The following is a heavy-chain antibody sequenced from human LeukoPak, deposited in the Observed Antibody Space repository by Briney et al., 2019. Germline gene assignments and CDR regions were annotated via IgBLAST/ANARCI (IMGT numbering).Heavy chain of an antibody. D-gene: IGHD3-9*01. CDR2: IYYSGST. V-gene: IGHV4-39*01. CDR3: ARVLHYDILRQHFDL. Sequence: PSETLSLTCTVSGGSISSSSYYWGWIRQPPGKGLEWIGTIYYSGSTYYNLSLKSRVTISVDTSKNQFSLRLSSVTAADTAVYYCARVLHYDILRQHFDLWGRGTLVTVSS. CDR1: GGSISSSSYY. J-gene: IGHJ2*01.